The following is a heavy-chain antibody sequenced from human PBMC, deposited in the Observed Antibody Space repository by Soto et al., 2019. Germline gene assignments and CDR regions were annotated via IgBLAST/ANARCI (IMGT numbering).Heavy chain of an antibody. Sequence: DVQLLVSGGGFVQPGGSLRLSCAASGFPFDDHAMHWVRQVPGKGLEWVSVISWDSAKVDYADSVKGRFIVSRDNSKNYFYLQMSRLRLDDTAFYYCARDFRAAAVSTLFEHYFDYWGQGTLVTVSS. J-gene: IGHJ4*02. D-gene: IGHD6-25*01. V-gene: IGHV3-9*01. CDR2: ISWDSAKV. CDR1: GFPFDDHA. CDR3: ARDFRAAAVSTLFEHYFDY.